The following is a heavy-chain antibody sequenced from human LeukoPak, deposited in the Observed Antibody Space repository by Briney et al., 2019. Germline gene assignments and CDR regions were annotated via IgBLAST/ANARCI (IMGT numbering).Heavy chain of an antibody. V-gene: IGHV4-39*01. CDR1: SGSISSSSYY. J-gene: IGHJ5*02. CDR3: ARHRTLSYSGYVGSADNWFDP. CDR2: IFYTGPT. D-gene: IGHD5-12*01. Sequence: SERLSLTCTVSSGSISSSSYYWGWTRPPPGKGLEWIGSIFYTGPTYYIPSLKSRVTMSVETSKDQFSLKLSSGTAAATACFYCARHRTLSYSGYVGSADNWFDPWGQGTLVTVSS.